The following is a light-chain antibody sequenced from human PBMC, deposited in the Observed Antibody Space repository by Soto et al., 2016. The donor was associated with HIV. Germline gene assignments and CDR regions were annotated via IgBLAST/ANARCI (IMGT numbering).Light chain of an antibody. J-gene: IGLJ3*02. Sequence: SYVLSQPSSVSVAPGKTATITCEGDNIGSKYVHWYQLKPGQAPVLVVFDNGARPSGIPERLSGSNSGNTATLTITRVEAGDEADYYCQVWNSDGDQWLFGGGTRVTVL. CDR1: NIGSKY. CDR3: QVWNSDGDQWL. V-gene: IGLV3-21*03. CDR2: DNG.